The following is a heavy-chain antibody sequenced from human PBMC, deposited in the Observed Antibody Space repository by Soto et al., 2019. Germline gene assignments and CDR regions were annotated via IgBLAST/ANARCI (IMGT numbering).Heavy chain of an antibody. CDR1: GGSFSGYS. J-gene: IGHJ4*02. Sequence: QVQLQQWGAGLLKPSETLSLTCSVYGGSFSGYSWSWIRQPPGKGLECIGEINHSGSTNYNPSLKSRVTISVDTSKNQFSLKLSSVTAADTAVYYCASTTVTKRQYYFDYWGQGTLVTVSS. CDR3: ASTTVTKRQYYFDY. D-gene: IGHD4-17*01. V-gene: IGHV4-34*01. CDR2: INHSGST.